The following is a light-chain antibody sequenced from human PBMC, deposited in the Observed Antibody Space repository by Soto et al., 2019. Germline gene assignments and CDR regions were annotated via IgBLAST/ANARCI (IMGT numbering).Light chain of an antibody. CDR2: GAS. J-gene: IGKJ1*01. CDR1: QSVSSN. CDR3: QQYNNWPWT. Sequence: EVVMTQSPATLSVSPGEGATLSCRASQSVSSNLAWYQQKRGQAPTLLIYGASTRSACISARFSGSGSGAEFTLTMSSLQSEDFPVYSCQQYNNWPWTVGQGTKVDSK. V-gene: IGKV3-15*01.